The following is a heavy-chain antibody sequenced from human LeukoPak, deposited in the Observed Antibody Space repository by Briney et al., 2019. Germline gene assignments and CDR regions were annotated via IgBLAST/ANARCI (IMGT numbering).Heavy chain of an antibody. CDR3: ARVPGYSSGYDY. CDR2: INSDGSST. Sequence: GRSLRLSCAASGFTFSSYWMHWVRQAPGKGLVWVSRINSDGSSTSYADSVKGRFTISRDNAKNTLYLQMNSLRAEDTAVYYCARVPGYSSGYDYWGQGTLVTVSS. J-gene: IGHJ4*02. V-gene: IGHV3-74*01. D-gene: IGHD6-19*01. CDR1: GFTFSSYW.